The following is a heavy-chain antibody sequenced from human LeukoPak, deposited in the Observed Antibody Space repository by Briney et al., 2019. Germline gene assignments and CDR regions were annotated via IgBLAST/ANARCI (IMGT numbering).Heavy chain of an antibody. CDR1: GFNFSRNY. D-gene: IGHD5-24*01. V-gene: IGHV3-66*01. CDR3: VGGRDGYKQGDH. Sequence: GGSLRLSCAASGFNFSRNYMSWVRQAPGKGLEWVSVIYSEGPTYYADFVKGRFTISRDNSWNTLYLQMNSLRGEDTAVYYCVGGRDGYKQGDHWGQGTLVTVSS. J-gene: IGHJ4*02. CDR2: IYSEGPT.